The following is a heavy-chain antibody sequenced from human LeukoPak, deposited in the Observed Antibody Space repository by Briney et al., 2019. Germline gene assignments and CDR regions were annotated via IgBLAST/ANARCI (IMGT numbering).Heavy chain of an antibody. CDR1: AASISNYH. Sequence: PSETLSLTCTVSAASISNYHWSWIRQPAGKGLEWISQIHTSGSTNYNPPLKSRVTMSIDTPENQLSLTIRSVTAADTAVYYCARRDISSGWSFDYWGQGILVTVSS. J-gene: IGHJ4*02. CDR3: ARRDISSGWSFDY. CDR2: IHTSGST. D-gene: IGHD6-19*01. V-gene: IGHV4-4*07.